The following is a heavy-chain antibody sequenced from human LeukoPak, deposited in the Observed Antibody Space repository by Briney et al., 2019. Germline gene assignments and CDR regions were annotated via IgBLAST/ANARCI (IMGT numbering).Heavy chain of an antibody. J-gene: IGHJ3*02. CDR3: AKDLTYYYGLGSSTNAFDI. CDR2: IRQDGSEK. V-gene: IGHV3-7*01. D-gene: IGHD3-10*01. Sequence: GGSLRLSCAASGFTFSRYWMSWVRQAPGKGLEWLANIRQDGSEKYYVDSVKGRFTISRDNAKNSLYLQMNSLRAEDTAVYYCAKDLTYYYGLGSSTNAFDIWGQGTMVTVSS. CDR1: GFTFSRYW.